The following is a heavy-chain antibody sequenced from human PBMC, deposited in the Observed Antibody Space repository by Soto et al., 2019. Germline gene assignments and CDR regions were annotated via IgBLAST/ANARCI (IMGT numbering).Heavy chain of an antibody. V-gene: IGHV4-59*01. J-gene: IGHJ4*02. CDR3: ARARIAVAGYYFDY. D-gene: IGHD6-19*01. CDR2: IYYSGST. CDR1: GGSISSYY. Sequence: SETLSLTCTVSGGSISSYYWSWIRQPPGKGLEWIGYIYYSGSTNYNPSLKSRVTISVDTSKNQFSLKLSSVTAADTAVYYCARARIAVAGYYFDYWGQGTLVTVSS.